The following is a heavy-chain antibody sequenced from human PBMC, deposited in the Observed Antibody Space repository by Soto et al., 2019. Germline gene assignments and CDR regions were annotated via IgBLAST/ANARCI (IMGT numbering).Heavy chain of an antibody. CDR2: ISGSGGST. J-gene: IGHJ5*02. CDR1: GFTFSSYA. Sequence: LRLSCAASGFTFSSYAMSWVRQAPGKGLEWVSAISGSGGSTYYADSVKGRFTISRDNSKNTLYLQMNSLRAEDTAVYYCAKNLAAADDNWFDPWGQGTLVTVSS. D-gene: IGHD6-13*01. CDR3: AKNLAAADDNWFDP. V-gene: IGHV3-23*01.